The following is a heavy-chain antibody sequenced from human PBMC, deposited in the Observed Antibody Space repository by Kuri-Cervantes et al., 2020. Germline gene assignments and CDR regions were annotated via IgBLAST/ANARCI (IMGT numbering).Heavy chain of an antibody. CDR3: ARDGHYYGSGSPFDP. Sequence: GGSLRLSCAASGFTFSSYEMNWVRQAPGKGLEWVAVISYDGSNKYYADSVKGRFTISRDNSKNTLYLQMNSLRAEDTAVYYCARDGHYYGSGSPFDPWGQGTLITVSS. V-gene: IGHV3-30-3*01. CDR2: ISYDGSNK. CDR1: GFTFSSYE. D-gene: IGHD3-10*01. J-gene: IGHJ5*02.